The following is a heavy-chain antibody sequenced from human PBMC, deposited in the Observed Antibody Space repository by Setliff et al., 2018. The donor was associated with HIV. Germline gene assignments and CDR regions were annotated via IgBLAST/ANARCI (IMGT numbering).Heavy chain of an antibody. CDR3: ARSGYFDL. D-gene: IGHD3-3*01. CDR1: GGSINSYY. Sequence: ETLSLTCTVSGGSINSYYWSWIRQPAGKGLEWIGRIYSSGSTYYADSVKGRFTISRDNSNNTLYLQMSSLRTEDTAVYYCARSGYFDLWGRGTLVTVSS. J-gene: IGHJ2*01. CDR2: IYSSGST. V-gene: IGHV3-66*02.